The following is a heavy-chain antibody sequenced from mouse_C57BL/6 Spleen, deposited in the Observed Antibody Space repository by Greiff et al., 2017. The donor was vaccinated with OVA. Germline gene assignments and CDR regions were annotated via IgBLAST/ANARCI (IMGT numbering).Heavy chain of an antibody. V-gene: IGHV1-18*01. J-gene: IGHJ4*01. CDR2: INPNNGGT. CDR1: GYTFTDYN. D-gene: IGHD1-1*01. CDR3: ARGGFITTVVATSDAMDY. Sequence: VQLQQSGPELVKPGASVKIPCKASGYTFTDYNMDWVKQSHGKSLEWIGDINPNNGGTIYNQKFKGKATLTVDKSSSTAYMELRSLTSEDTAVYYCARGGFITTVVATSDAMDYWGQGTSVTVSS.